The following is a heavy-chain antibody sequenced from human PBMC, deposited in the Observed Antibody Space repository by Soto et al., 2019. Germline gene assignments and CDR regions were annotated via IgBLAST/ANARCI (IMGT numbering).Heavy chain of an antibody. Sequence: SVKVSCKASGGTFSSYAISWVRQAPGQGLEWMGGIIPIFGTANYAQKFQGRVTITADESTSTAYMELSSLRSEDTAVYYCASSLITIFGVVISPYYYYGMDVWGQGTTVTDSS. CDR3: ASSLITIFGVVISPYYYYGMDV. CDR2: IIPIFGTA. V-gene: IGHV1-69*13. D-gene: IGHD3-3*01. J-gene: IGHJ6*02. CDR1: GGTFSSYA.